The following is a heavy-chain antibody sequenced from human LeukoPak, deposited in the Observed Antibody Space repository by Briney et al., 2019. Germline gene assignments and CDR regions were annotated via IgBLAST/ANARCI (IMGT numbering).Heavy chain of an antibody. CDR3: ATYRQVLLPFES. Sequence: PGGSLRPSCAASGFTFSSYAMSWVRQAPGKGLEWVSAISGSGGSTYYADSVKGRFTISRDNSKSTLSLQMNSLRAEDTAIYYCATYRQVLLPFESWGQGTLVTVSS. D-gene: IGHD2-8*02. CDR1: GFTFSSYA. CDR2: ISGSGGST. J-gene: IGHJ4*02. V-gene: IGHV3-23*01.